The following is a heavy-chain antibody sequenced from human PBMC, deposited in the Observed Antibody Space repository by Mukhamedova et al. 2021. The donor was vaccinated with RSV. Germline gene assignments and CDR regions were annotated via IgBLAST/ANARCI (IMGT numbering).Heavy chain of an antibody. J-gene: IGHJ4*02. V-gene: IGHV4-59*01. Sequence: LKSRVTISVDTSKNQFSLKLSSVTAADTAVYYCARAHAIFGVGLFDYWGQGTLVTVSS. CDR3: ARAHAIFGVGLFDY. D-gene: IGHD3-3*01.